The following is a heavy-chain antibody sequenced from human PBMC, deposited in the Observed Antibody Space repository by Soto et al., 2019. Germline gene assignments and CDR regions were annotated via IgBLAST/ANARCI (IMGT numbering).Heavy chain of an antibody. CDR3: AKTGFWSGYRVVDY. CDR2: INYSGST. D-gene: IGHD3-3*01. Sequence: PSETLSLTCTVSGGSISSSSSYWGLIRQPPGKGLEWIGSINYSGSTYYNPSLKSRITISVDTSKNQFSLKLNSVTAADTAVYFCAKTGFWSGYRVVDYWGQGTLVTVS. CDR1: GGSISSSSSY. V-gene: IGHV4-39*01. J-gene: IGHJ4*02.